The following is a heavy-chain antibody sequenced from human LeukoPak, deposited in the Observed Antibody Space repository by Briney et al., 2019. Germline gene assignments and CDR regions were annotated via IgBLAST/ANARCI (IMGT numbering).Heavy chain of an antibody. Sequence: PSETLSLTCAVYGGSSSGYYWSWIRQPPGKGLEWIGEINHSGSTNYNPSLKSRVTISVDTSKNQFSLKLSSVTAADTAVYYCARGPLSFSVAVNRFDYWGQGTLVTVSS. CDR2: INHSGST. CDR1: GGSSSGYY. J-gene: IGHJ4*02. V-gene: IGHV4-34*01. D-gene: IGHD6-19*01. CDR3: ARGPLSFSVAVNRFDY.